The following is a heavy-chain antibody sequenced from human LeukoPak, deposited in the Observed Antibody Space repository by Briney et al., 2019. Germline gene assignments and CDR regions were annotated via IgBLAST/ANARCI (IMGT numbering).Heavy chain of an antibody. CDR2: INHSGST. J-gene: IGHJ4*02. D-gene: IGHD6-19*01. CDR1: GGSFSGYY. V-gene: IGHV4-34*01. Sequence: SETLSLTCAVYGGSFSGYYWSWIRQPPGKGLEWIGEINHSGSTNYNPSLKSRVTISVDTSKIQFSLKLSSVTAADTAVYYCARPQRKAVAAKSSFDYWGQGTLVTVSS. CDR3: ARPQRKAVAAKSSFDY.